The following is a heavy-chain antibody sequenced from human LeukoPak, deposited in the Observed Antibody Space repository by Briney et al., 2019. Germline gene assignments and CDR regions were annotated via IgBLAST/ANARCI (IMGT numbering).Heavy chain of an antibody. D-gene: IGHD3-9*01. CDR3: ARWGDYDVLTGYYVSDY. CDR2: ITGSGGNT. Sequence: GGSLRLSCAASGFTFSNYAMSWVSQAPGKGLEWVSAITGSGGNTYYADSVKGRFTISRDNSKNTLYLQMNSLRAEDTAVYYCARWGDYDVLTGYYVSDYWGQGTLVTVSS. J-gene: IGHJ4*02. V-gene: IGHV3-23*01. CDR1: GFTFSNYA.